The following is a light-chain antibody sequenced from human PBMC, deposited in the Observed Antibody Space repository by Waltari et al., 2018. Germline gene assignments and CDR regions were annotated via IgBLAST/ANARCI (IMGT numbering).Light chain of an antibody. CDR2: AAS. CDR1: QTISNY. V-gene: IGKV1-39*01. J-gene: IGKJ1*01. CDR3: QQSYSTPRT. Sequence: DIQMTQSPSPLSASVGHRVSITCRASQTISNYLNWYRQKPGKAPKLLIYAASSLQSGVPSRFSGSGSGTDFTLTISSLQPEDFATYYCQQSYSTPRTFGQGTKVEIK.